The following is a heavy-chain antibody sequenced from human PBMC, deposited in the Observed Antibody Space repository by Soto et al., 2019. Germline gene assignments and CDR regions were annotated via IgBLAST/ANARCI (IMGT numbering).Heavy chain of an antibody. CDR1: GGTFSSYG. Sequence: SVKVSCKAAGGTFSSYGISWVRQAPGQGLEWMGGIIPIFGTANYAQKFQGRVAITADESTSTAYMELSSLRSEDTAVYYCASGLSAIRGLDYYGLDGRGQRSTVLVSS. D-gene: IGHD2-2*02. J-gene: IGHJ6*02. V-gene: IGHV1-69*13. CDR3: ASGLSAIRGLDYYGLDG. CDR2: IIPIFGTA.